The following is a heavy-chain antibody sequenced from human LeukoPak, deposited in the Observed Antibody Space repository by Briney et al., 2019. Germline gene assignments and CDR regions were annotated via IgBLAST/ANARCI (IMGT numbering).Heavy chain of an antibody. V-gene: IGHV1-8*01. CDR3: ARVRAEYDILTGYYAYYMDV. CDR1: GYTFTSYD. J-gene: IGHJ6*03. D-gene: IGHD3-9*01. CDR2: MNPNRGNT. Sequence: ASVKVSCKASGYTFTSYDINWVRQATGQGLEWMGWMNPNRGNTGYAQKFQGRVTMTRNTSISTAYMELSSLRSEDTAVYYCARVRAEYDILTGYYAYYMDVWGKGTTVTVSS.